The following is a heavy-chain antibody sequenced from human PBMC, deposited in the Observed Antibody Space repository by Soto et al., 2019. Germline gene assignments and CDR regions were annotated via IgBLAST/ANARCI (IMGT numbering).Heavy chain of an antibody. Sequence: QVQLVQSGAEVKRPGASVKVSCKTSGYTFTNYYIHWVRQAPGQGLEWMGIINPSGGTTRYAQLFRGRVTMTRDRSTATVYMELGSLTYDDTAIYYCARAEDNYNPTYFDYWGLGTLVTVSS. CDR2: INPSGGTT. V-gene: IGHV1-46*01. J-gene: IGHJ4*02. CDR1: GYTFTNYY. CDR3: ARAEDNYNPTYFDY. D-gene: IGHD4-4*01.